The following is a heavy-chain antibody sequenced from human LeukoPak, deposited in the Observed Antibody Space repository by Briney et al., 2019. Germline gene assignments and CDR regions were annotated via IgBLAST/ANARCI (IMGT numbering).Heavy chain of an antibody. CDR3: AREVAPYDSSGYYLRKGAFDI. V-gene: IGHV4-59*01. CDR1: GGSISSYY. J-gene: IGHJ3*02. D-gene: IGHD3-22*01. CDR2: IYYSGST. Sequence: PSETLSLTCTVSGGSISSYYWSWIRQPPGKGLEWIGYIYYSGSTNYNPSLKSRVTISVDTSKNQFSLKLSSVTAADTAVYYCAREVAPYDSSGYYLRKGAFDIWGQGTMVTVPS.